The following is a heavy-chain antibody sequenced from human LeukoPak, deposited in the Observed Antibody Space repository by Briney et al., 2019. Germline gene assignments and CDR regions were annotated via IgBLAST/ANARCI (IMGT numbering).Heavy chain of an antibody. Sequence: PSETLSLTCTVSGGSISNYFWSWIRQPAGKGLEWIGRIYFSGRTNYNPSLKSRATMSVDTSKNQFSLKVTSVTVADTAVYHCARHYYGDYFFDYWGQGALVTVSS. CDR1: GGSISNYF. J-gene: IGHJ4*02. CDR2: IYFSGRT. CDR3: ARHYYGDYFFDY. D-gene: IGHD4-17*01. V-gene: IGHV4-4*07.